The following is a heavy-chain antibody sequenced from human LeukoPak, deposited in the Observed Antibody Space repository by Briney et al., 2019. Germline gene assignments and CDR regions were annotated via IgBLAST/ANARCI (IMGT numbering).Heavy chain of an antibody. J-gene: IGHJ4*02. CDR2: IWYDGTNK. CDR3: ARAAYDSSGYLTL. CDR1: GFTFSSYG. V-gene: IGHV3-33*01. Sequence: ERSLRLSCAASGFTFSSYGMHWVRQAPGKGLEWVAVIWYDGTNKYYADSVKGRFTISRDNSKNTLFLQMNSLRAEDTAVYYCARAAYDSSGYLTLWGQGTLVTVSS. D-gene: IGHD3-22*01.